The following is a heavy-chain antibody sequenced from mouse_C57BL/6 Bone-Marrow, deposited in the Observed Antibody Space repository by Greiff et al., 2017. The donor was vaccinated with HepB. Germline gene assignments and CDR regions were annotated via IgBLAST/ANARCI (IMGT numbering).Heavy chain of an antibody. CDR2: INPSSGYT. CDR3: ARERRYLDYFDY. D-gene: IGHD1-1*01. V-gene: IGHV1-7*01. J-gene: IGHJ2*01. Sequence: VQLQQSGAELAKPGASVKLSCKASGYTFTSYWMHWVKQRPGQGLEWIGYINPSSGYTKYNQKFKDKATLTADKYSSTAYMQLSSLTYEDSAVYYCARERRYLDYFDYWGQGTTLTVSS. CDR1: GYTFTSYW.